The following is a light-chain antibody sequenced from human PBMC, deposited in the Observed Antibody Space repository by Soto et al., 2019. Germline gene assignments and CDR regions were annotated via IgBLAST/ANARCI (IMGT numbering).Light chain of an antibody. CDR2: GAS. CDR3: QQYNNWPPVT. V-gene: IGKV3-15*01. J-gene: IGKJ3*01. Sequence: EIVMTQSPATLSVSPGESATLSCRASQSVYNNFAWYQQKPGQATRLLIYGASTRATGIPARFSGSGSGTEFTLTISSLQSEDFAVYFCQQYNNWPPVTFGPGNKVDI. CDR1: QSVYNN.